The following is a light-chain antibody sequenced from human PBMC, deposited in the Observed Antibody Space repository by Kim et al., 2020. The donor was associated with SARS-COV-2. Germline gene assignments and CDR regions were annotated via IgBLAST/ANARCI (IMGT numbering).Light chain of an antibody. V-gene: IGKV4-1*01. Sequence: RATINCESSQTILYGANNKHYLAWYQQKPGQPPKLLIYWASTRESGVPDRFTGSGSGTDFTLTISGLRAEDVADYVCQQYYGIPYTFGQGTKLEI. CDR1: QTILYGANNKHY. CDR2: WAS. CDR3: QQYYGIPYT. J-gene: IGKJ2*01.